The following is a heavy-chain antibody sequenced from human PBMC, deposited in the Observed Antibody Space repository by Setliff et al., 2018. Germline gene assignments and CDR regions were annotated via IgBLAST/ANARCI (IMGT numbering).Heavy chain of an antibody. CDR3: ARDVVVNGPTMGIPGRGYFQH. V-gene: IGHV1-2*04. Sequence: ASVKVSCKASGGTFSSYAISWVRQAPGQGLEWMGWINPNSGGTNYAQKFQGWVTMTSDTSTSTAYMELSSLRSEDTAVYYCARDVVVNGPTMGIPGRGYFQHWGQGTLVTVSS. D-gene: IGHD2-2*01. J-gene: IGHJ1*01. CDR1: GGTFSSYA. CDR2: INPNSGGT.